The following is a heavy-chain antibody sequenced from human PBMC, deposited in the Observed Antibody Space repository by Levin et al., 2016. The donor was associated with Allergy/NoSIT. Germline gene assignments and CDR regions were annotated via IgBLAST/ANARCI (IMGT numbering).Heavy chain of an antibody. J-gene: IGHJ4*02. CDR3: AREGWDSSGWCFDY. D-gene: IGHD6-19*01. Sequence: WIRQPPGKGLEWVAVISYDGSNKYYANSVKGRFTISRDNSKNTLYLQMNSLRAEDTAVYYCAREGWDSSGWCFDYWGQGTLVTVSS. CDR2: ISYDGSNK. V-gene: IGHV3-33*05.